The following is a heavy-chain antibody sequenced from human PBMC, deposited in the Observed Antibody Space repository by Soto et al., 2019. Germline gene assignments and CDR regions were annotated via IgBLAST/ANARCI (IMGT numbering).Heavy chain of an antibody. CDR3: AHRHYYGSGNLGMDA. V-gene: IGHV2-5*02. J-gene: IGHJ6*02. CDR1: GFSLTSSGVG. D-gene: IGHD3-10*01. CDR2: IYGVDDK. Sequence: QITLKESGPALVKPTQTLTLTCTFSGFSLTSSGVGVGWVRQPPGKALEWLALIYGVDDKRYSPSLKSRLTITGDTSKNQVVLTMTDIDPEDTATYYCAHRHYYGSGNLGMDAWGQGTTVTVSS.